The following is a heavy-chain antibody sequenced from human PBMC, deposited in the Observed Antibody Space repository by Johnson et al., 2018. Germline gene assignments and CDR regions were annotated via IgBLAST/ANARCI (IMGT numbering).Heavy chain of an antibody. CDR3: ARDIRGGEWQDRRDAFDI. Sequence: EVQLLESGGGLVQPGGFLRLSCAACGFTFSSYAMSWVRQAPGKGLEWVSAIRGSGGSTYYADSVKGRFTISRDNAKTSRYLQMNRLRAEDTGVYYCARDIRGGEWQDRRDAFDIWGQGTMFTVSS. J-gene: IGHJ3*02. V-gene: IGHV3-23*01. CDR2: IRGSGGST. CDR1: GFTFSSYA. D-gene: IGHD3-10*01.